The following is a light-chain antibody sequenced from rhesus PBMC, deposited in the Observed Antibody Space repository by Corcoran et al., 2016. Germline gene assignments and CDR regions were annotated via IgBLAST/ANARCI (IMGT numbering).Light chain of an antibody. CDR2: DAS. J-gene: IGKJ1*01. V-gene: IGKV1-28*03. Sequence: DIQMTQSPSSLSASVGDTVTITCRASQGISSYLNWFQQKPGKAPKLLIYDASSLESGVPSRFSGSGSWTDFTLTIRSLQPEDFAAYYYLQHNSYPTTFGQGTKVEIK. CDR3: LQHNSYPTT. CDR1: QGISSY.